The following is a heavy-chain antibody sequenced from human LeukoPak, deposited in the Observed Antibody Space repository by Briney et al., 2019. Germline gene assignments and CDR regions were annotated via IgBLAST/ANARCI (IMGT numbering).Heavy chain of an antibody. D-gene: IGHD3-10*01. Sequence: SETLSLTCTVSGYPISSGYYWGWIRQPPGKGLEWIVSIYHSGSTYYNPSLKSRVTMSVDTSKNQFSLKLSSVTAADTAVYYCARDKSRTYGSADAFDIWGQGTMVTVSS. J-gene: IGHJ3*02. V-gene: IGHV4-38-2*02. CDR2: IYHSGST. CDR3: ARDKSRTYGSADAFDI. CDR1: GYPISSGYY.